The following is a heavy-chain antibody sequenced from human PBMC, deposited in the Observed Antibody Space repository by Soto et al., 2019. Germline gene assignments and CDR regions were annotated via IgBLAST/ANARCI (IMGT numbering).Heavy chain of an antibody. CDR2: ISYDGSNK. CDR1: GFTFSSYG. J-gene: IGHJ4*02. V-gene: IGHV3-30*18. CDR3: AKAYAVPAVTASFDY. Sequence: GGSLRLSCAASGFTFSSYGICWVRQAPGKGLEWVAIISYDGSNKYYADSVKGRFSISRDNSKNTLYLQMDSLRAEDTALYYCAKAYAVPAVTASFDYWGQGTLVTVSS. D-gene: IGHD2-2*01.